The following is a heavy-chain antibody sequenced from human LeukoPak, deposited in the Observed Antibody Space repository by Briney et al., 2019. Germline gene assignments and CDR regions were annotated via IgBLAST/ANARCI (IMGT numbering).Heavy chain of an antibody. Sequence: PGGSLRLSCAASGFIFSSYAMHWVRQAPGKGLEWVAVISYDGSNKYYADSVKGRFTISRDNSKNTLYLQMNSLRAEDTAVYYCARDFPLERRVGGGAFDIWGQGTMVTVSS. V-gene: IGHV3-30-3*01. CDR1: GFIFSSYA. CDR3: ARDFPLERRVGGGAFDI. CDR2: ISYDGSNK. J-gene: IGHJ3*02. D-gene: IGHD1-1*01.